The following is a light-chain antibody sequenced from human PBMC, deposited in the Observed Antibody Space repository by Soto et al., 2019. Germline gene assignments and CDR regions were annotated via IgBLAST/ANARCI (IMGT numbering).Light chain of an antibody. CDR1: SSDVGGYNY. CDR2: EVS. CDR3: SSYAGSNIYV. J-gene: IGLJ1*01. Sequence: QSALTQPPSASGSPGQSVTISCTGASSDVGGYNYVSWYQQHPGKAPKLMIYEVSKRPSGVPDRFSGSKSGNTASLTVSGLQAEDEADYYCSSYAGSNIYVFGXGTKVTVL. V-gene: IGLV2-8*01.